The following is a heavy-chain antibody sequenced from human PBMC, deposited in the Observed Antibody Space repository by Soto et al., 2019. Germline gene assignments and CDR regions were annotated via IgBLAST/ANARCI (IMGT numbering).Heavy chain of an antibody. CDR1: GGTFSSYA. CDR3: ARVWGDSSYGNYYYYYGMDV. V-gene: IGHV1-69*12. Sequence: QVQLVQSGAEVKKPGSSVKVSCKASGGTFSSYAISWVRQAPGQGLEWMGGIIPIFGTANYAQKFQGRVTITADESTSTAYMELSSLRSEDMAVYYCARVWGDSSYGNYYYYYGMDVWGQGTTVTVSS. D-gene: IGHD5-18*01. CDR2: IIPIFGTA. J-gene: IGHJ6*02.